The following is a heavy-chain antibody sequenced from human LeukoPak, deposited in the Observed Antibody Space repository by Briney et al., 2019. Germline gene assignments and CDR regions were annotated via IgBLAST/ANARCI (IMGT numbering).Heavy chain of an antibody. CDR3: ARHESNSGWYPAPNDAFDI. CDR1: GGSISSHY. Sequence: KPSETLSLTCTVSGGSISSHYWSWIRQPPGKGLEWIGYIYYSGSTNYNPSLKSRVTISVDTSKNQFSLKLSSVTAADTAVYYCARHESNSGWYPAPNDAFDIWGQGTMVTVSS. V-gene: IGHV4-59*08. J-gene: IGHJ3*02. CDR2: IYYSGST. D-gene: IGHD6-19*01.